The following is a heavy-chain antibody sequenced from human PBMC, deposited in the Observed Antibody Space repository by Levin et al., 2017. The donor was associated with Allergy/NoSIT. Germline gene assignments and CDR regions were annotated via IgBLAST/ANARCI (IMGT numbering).Heavy chain of an antibody. V-gene: IGHV3-21*01. J-gene: IGHJ4*02. D-gene: IGHD4-11*01. CDR3: ARADYSNYLYVTIDY. CDR1: GFTFSSYS. CDR2: ISSSSSYI. Sequence: GGSLRLSCAASGFTFSSYSMNWVRQAPGKGLEWVSSISSSSSYIYYADSVKGRFTISRDNAKNSLYLQMNSLRAEDTAVYYCARADYSNYLYVTIDYWGQGTLVTVSS.